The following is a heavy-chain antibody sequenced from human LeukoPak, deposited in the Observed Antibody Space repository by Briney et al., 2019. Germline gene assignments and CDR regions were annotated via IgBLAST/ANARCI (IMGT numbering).Heavy chain of an antibody. V-gene: IGHV4-34*01. J-gene: IGHJ6*03. CDR2: INHSGST. D-gene: IGHD6-13*01. CDR1: GGSFSGYY. CDR3: AREFGSSFSHRTMDV. Sequence: NPSETLSLTCAGYGGSFSGYYWSWIRQPPGKGLEWIGEINHSGSTNYNPSLKSRVTISVDTSKNQFSLKLSSVTAADTAVYYCAREFGSSFSHRTMDVWGKGTTVTVSS.